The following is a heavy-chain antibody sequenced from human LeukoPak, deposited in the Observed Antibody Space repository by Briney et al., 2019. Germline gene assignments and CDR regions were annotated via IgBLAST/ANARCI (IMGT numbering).Heavy chain of an antibody. CDR3: ARAPYTSGWYIDY. D-gene: IGHD6-19*01. J-gene: IGHJ4*02. V-gene: IGHV4-59*01. Sequence: SETLSLTCTVSGGSISSYYWSWIRQPPGKGLEWIGYIYYSGYTNYNPSLKSRVAISVDTSKNQFSLRLSSVTAADTAVYYCARAPYTSGWYIDYWGQGTLVTVSS. CDR2: IYYSGYT. CDR1: GGSISSYY.